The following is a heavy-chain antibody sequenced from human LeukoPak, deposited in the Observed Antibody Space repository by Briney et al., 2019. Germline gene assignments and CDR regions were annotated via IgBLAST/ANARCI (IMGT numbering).Heavy chain of an antibody. CDR3: ARVIIAVAVDY. V-gene: IGHV4-59*05. J-gene: IGHJ4*02. CDR2: IYYSGST. Sequence: SETLSLTCTVSGGSMTNQYWNWIRQPPGKGLEWIGSIYYSGSTYYNPSLKSRVTISVDTSKNQFSLKLSSVTAADTAVYYCARVIIAVAVDYWGQGTLVTVSS. CDR1: GGSMTNQY. D-gene: IGHD6-19*01.